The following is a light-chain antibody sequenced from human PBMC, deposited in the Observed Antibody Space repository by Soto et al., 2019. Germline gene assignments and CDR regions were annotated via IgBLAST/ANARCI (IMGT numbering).Light chain of an antibody. V-gene: IGKV1-5*03. CDR3: QRAWT. CDR1: QSISSW. CDR2: KAS. Sequence: DIPMTQSPSTLSASVGDRVTITCRASQSISSWLAWYQQKPGKAPKLLIYKASSLESGVPSRFSGSGSGTEFTLTINSLQPDDFATYYCQRAWTFGQGTKVEIK. J-gene: IGKJ1*01.